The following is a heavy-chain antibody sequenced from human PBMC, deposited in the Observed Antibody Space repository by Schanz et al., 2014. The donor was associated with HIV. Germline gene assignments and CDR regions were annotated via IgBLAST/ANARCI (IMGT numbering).Heavy chain of an antibody. CDR3: ARDRTAMVTYYYYYGMDV. CDR2: INPNSGGT. Sequence: VQLLESGAEVKKPGSSVKVSCKASGGTFSSFAISWVRQAPGQGLEWMGWINPNSGGTNYAQKFQGRVTMTRDTSISTAYMELSRLRSDDTAVYYCARDRTAMVTYYYYYGMDVWGPGTTVTVSS. D-gene: IGHD5-18*01. V-gene: IGHV1-2*02. J-gene: IGHJ6*02. CDR1: GGTFSSFA.